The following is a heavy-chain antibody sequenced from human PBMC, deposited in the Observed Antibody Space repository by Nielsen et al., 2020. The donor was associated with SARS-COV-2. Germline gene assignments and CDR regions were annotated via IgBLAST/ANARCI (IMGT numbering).Heavy chain of an antibody. CDR1: GFTFSSYA. D-gene: IGHD2-15*01. Sequence: GGSLRLSCAASGFTFSSYAMHWVRQAPGKGLEWVAVISYDGSNKYYADSVKGRFTISRDNSKNTLYLQMNSLRAEDTAVYYCANSLLSLPYYGMDVWGQGTTVTVSS. V-gene: IGHV3-30-3*01. J-gene: IGHJ6*02. CDR3: ANSLLSLPYYGMDV. CDR2: ISYDGSNK.